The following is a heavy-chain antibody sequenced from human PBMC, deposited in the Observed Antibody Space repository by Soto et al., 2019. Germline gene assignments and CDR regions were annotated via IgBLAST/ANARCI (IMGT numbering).Heavy chain of an antibody. CDR3: AREFSRWDGSAFDI. J-gene: IGHJ3*02. Sequence: QVQLVESGGGVVQPGRSLRLSCAASGFTFSSYGMHWVRQAPGKGLEWVAVIWYDGSNKYYADSVKGRFTISRDNSKNTLYVQMNSLRAGDTAVYYCAREFSRWDGSAFDIWGQGTMVTVAS. CDR1: GFTFSSYG. CDR2: IWYDGSNK. V-gene: IGHV3-33*01. D-gene: IGHD6-13*01.